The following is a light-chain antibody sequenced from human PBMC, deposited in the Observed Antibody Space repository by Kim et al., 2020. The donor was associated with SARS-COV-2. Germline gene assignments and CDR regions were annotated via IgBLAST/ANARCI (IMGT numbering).Light chain of an antibody. CDR2: GAS. CDR3: QKYGSTWT. Sequence: LSPGERATLSCRASQSVSSSHLAWYQQKPGQAPRLLIYGASTRATGIPDRFSGGGSGTDFTLTISRLEPEDFAVFYCQKYGSTWTFGQGIKVDIK. CDR1: QSVSSSH. V-gene: IGKV3-20*01. J-gene: IGKJ1*01.